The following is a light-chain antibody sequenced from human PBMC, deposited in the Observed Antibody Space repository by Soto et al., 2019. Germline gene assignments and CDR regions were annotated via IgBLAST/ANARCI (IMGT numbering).Light chain of an antibody. CDR2: KAS. J-gene: IGKJ2*01. CDR1: QDIRTE. Sequence: AIQMTQSPSSLSASVGDRVTITCRASQDIRTELGWYQQKPGKAPNLLIYKASSLESGVPSRFSGSASGTEFTLTISSLQPDDFATYYCQQYNNSPYTFGQGTKLEIK. V-gene: IGKV1D-13*01. CDR3: QQYNNSPYT.